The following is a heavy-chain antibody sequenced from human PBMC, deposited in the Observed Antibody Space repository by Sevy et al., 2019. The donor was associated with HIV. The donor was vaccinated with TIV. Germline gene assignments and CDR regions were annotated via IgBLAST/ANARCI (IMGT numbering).Heavy chain of an antibody. CDR1: GYSFSDSGYY. D-gene: IGHD3-3*01. Sequence: ASVKVSCKASGYSFSDSGYYVHWVRQAPGQGLEWMGWINPKSGALKYAQKFQGRVTMTRDTSVSTANMELTRLTSDDTAVYYCARESYDFWTGPVDYDYGMDVWGQGTTVTVS. CDR2: INPKSGAL. CDR3: ARESYDFWTGPVDYDYGMDV. V-gene: IGHV1-2*02. J-gene: IGHJ6*02.